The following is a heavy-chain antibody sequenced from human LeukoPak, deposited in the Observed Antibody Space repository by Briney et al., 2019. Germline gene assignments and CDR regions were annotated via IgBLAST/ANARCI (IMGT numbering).Heavy chain of an antibody. CDR1: GINFSDSE. Sequence: GGSLRLSCAASGINFSDSEMNWVRQAPGKGLEWVSYISSSGTTIYYADSVKGRFTISRDNAKNSLYLQMNSLRAEDTAVYYCARGVPTGYYTSCYDYWGQGTLVTVSS. D-gene: IGHD3/OR15-3a*01. CDR2: ISSSGTTI. CDR3: ARGVPTGYYTSCYDY. V-gene: IGHV3-48*03. J-gene: IGHJ4*02.